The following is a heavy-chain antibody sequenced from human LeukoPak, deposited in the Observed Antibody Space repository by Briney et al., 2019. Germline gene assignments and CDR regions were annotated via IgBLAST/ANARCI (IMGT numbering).Heavy chain of an antibody. Sequence: SETLSLTCTVSGGSISSSSYYWGWIRQPPGKGLEWIGSIYYSGSTYYNPSLKSRVTISVDTSKNQFSLKLSSVTAADTAVYYCARVTSITIFGVVPGGFDPWGQGTLVTVSS. CDR2: IYYSGST. V-gene: IGHV4-39*07. CDR3: ARVTSITIFGVVPGGFDP. D-gene: IGHD3-3*01. CDR1: GGSISSSSYY. J-gene: IGHJ5*02.